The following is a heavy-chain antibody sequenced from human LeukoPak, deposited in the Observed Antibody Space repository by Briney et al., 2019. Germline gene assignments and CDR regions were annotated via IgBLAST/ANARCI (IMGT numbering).Heavy chain of an antibody. CDR3: ARAPRIVGYTSRELGHWYFDL. CDR2: IIPIFGTA. J-gene: IGHJ2*01. D-gene: IGHD6-13*01. CDR1: GGTFSSYA. Sequence: SLKISCKASGGTFSSYAISWVRQAPGQGLEWMGGIIPIFGTANYAQKSQGRVTITADESTSTAYMELSSLRSEDTAVYYCARAPRIVGYTSRELGHWYFDLWGRGTLVTVSS. V-gene: IGHV1-69*13.